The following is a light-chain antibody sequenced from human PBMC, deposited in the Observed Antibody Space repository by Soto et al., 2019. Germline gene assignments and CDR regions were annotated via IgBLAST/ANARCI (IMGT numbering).Light chain of an antibody. CDR1: QSVSSSY. V-gene: IGKV3-20*01. J-gene: IGKJ1*01. CDR2: GAS. Sequence: EIVLTQSPGTLSLSPGERATVSCRASQSVSSSYLAWYQLKPGQAPRLLIYGASSRATGIPDRFSGSGSGTDFALTISRLEPKDFAVYYCQQYGSSPPRTFGQGTKVEIK. CDR3: QQYGSSPPRT.